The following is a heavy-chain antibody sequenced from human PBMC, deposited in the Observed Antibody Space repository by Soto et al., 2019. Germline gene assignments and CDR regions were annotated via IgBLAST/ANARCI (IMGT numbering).Heavy chain of an antibody. J-gene: IGHJ6*02. Sequence: QVQLQESGPGLVKPSQTLSLTCTVSGGSISSGGYYWSWIRQHPGKGLEWIGYIYYSGSTYYNPSLKSRVTISVATSKNQFSLKLSSVTAADTAVYYCARDRGTSGCSGGSCERYYYYYYGMDVWGQGTTVTVSS. CDR3: ARDRGTSGCSGGSCERYYYYYYGMDV. V-gene: IGHV4-31*03. D-gene: IGHD2-15*01. CDR1: GGSISSGGYY. CDR2: IYYSGST.